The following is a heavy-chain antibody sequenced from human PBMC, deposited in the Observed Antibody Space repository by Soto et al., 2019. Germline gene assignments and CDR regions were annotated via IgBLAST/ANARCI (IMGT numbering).Heavy chain of an antibody. CDR1: GFTFSSYA. CDR2: ISGSCGST. D-gene: IGHD6-19*01. V-gene: IGHV3-23*01. Sequence: EVQLLESGGGLVQPGGSLRLSCAASGFTFSSYAMSWVRQAPGKGLEWVSAISGSCGSTYYADSVKGRFTISRDNSKNTLYLQMNSLRAEDTAVYYCAKSRYPWRVAGQRGLPYYFDYWGQGTLVTVSS. J-gene: IGHJ4*02. CDR3: AKSRYPWRVAGQRGLPYYFDY.